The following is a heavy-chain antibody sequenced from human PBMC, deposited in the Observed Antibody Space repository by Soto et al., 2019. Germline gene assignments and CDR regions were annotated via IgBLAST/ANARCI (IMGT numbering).Heavy chain of an antibody. CDR2: IRSKAYGGTT. CDR1: GFTFGDYA. Sequence: PGGSLRLSCTASGFTFGDYAMSWFRQAPGKGLEWVGFIRSKAYGGTTEYAASVKGRFTISRDDSKSIAYLQMNSLKTEDTAVYYCTRSRSAWNYDEIFDYWGQGTLVTVSS. CDR3: TRSRSAWNYDEIFDY. V-gene: IGHV3-49*03. J-gene: IGHJ4*02. D-gene: IGHD1-7*01.